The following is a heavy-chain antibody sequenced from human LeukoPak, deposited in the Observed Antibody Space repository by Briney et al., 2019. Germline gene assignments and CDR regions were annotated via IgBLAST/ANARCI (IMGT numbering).Heavy chain of an antibody. Sequence: PGGSLRLSCVASGFTFSSYGMRWVRQAPGKGLEWVALISYDGSDKYYADSVKGRFTISRDNSKNTLYLQMNSLRAEDTAVYYCAKTNAGWLAYYYMDVWGKGTTVTVSS. CDR1: GFTFSSYG. V-gene: IGHV3-30*18. D-gene: IGHD3-22*01. CDR3: AKTNAGWLAYYYMDV. CDR2: ISYDGSDK. J-gene: IGHJ6*03.